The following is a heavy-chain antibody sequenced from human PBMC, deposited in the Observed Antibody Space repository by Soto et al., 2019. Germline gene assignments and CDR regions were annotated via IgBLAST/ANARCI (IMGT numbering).Heavy chain of an antibody. CDR2: ISGSGGST. Sequence: EVQLLESGGGLVQPGGSLRLSCAASGFTFSSYAMSWVRQAPGKGLEWVSAISGSGGSTYYADSVKGRFTISRDNSKNTLYRQMNSLRAEDTAVYYWANAPSTLVNAGDAFEIWGQGTMVTVSS. CDR3: ANAPSTLVNAGDAFEI. CDR1: GFTFSSYA. D-gene: IGHD2-2*01. V-gene: IGHV3-23*01. J-gene: IGHJ3*02.